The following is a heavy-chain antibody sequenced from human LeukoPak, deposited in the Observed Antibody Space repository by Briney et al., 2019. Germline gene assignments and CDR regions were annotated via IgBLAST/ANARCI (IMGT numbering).Heavy chain of an antibody. J-gene: IGHJ3*02. Sequence: SQTLSLTCAVSGGSISSGGYSWSWIRQPPGKGLEWIGYIYHSGSTYYNPSLKSRVTISVDRSKNQFSLKLSSVTAADTAVYYCARYSSALYHDAFDIWGQGTMVTVSS. V-gene: IGHV4-30-2*01. CDR3: ARYSSALYHDAFDI. D-gene: IGHD2-2*02. CDR1: GGSISSGGYS. CDR2: IYHSGST.